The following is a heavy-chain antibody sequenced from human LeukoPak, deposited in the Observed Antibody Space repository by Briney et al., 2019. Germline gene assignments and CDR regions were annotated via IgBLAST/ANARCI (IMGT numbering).Heavy chain of an antibody. V-gene: IGHV5-51*01. J-gene: IGHJ4*02. Sequence: GESLKISCKGSGYSFTSYWIGWVRQMPGKGLEWMGIIYPGDSDTGYSPSFQGQVTISADKSISTAYLQWSSLKASDTAMYYCARQEGYGSGSYTYYFDYWGQGTLVTVSS. CDR1: GYSFTSYW. CDR2: IYPGDSDT. CDR3: ARQEGYGSGSYTYYFDY. D-gene: IGHD3-10*01.